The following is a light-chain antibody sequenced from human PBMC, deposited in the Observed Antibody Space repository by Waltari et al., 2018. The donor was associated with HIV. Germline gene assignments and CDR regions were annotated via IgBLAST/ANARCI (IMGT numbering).Light chain of an antibody. Sequence: QSVLTQPPSASGTPGQRITISCSGSSSNIGSNYVYWYQQLPGTAPKLLIYKNNQRPSGVPDRFSGSKSGTSASLAISGLRSEDEAEYYCATWDDSLSVYVVFGAGTKLTVL. V-gene: IGLV1-47*01. J-gene: IGLJ2*01. CDR3: ATWDDSLSVYVV. CDR1: SSNIGSNY. CDR2: KNN.